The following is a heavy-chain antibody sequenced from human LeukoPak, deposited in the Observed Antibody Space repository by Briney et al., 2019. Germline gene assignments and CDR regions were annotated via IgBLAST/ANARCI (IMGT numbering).Heavy chain of an antibody. J-gene: IGHJ5*02. D-gene: IGHD6-25*01. CDR2: IYWNDDK. V-gene: IGHV2-5*01. CDR3: ARGHTHDWFDP. CDR1: GFSLSTSGVG. Sequence: SGSTLVNPTQTLTLTCTFSGFSLSTSGVGVGWIRQPPGKALEWLALIYWNDDKRYSPSLKSRLTITKDTSKNQVVLTMTNMDPVDTATYYCARGHTHDWFDPWGQGTLVTVSS.